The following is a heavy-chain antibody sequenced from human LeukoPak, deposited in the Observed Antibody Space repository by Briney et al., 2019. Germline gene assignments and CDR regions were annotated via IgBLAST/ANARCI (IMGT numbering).Heavy chain of an antibody. CDR1: GGSVSSGDYY. V-gene: IGHV4-61*08. CDR2: ISYSGST. D-gene: IGHD2/OR15-2a*01. J-gene: IGHJ4*02. Sequence: PSETLSLTCTLSGGSVSSGDYYWSWIRQPPGKGLEWIGYISYSGSTNYNPSLKSRVTISIDTSKNQISLKLSSVTAADTAVYYCAAWQNRLFDYWGQGTLVTVSS. CDR3: AAWQNRLFDY.